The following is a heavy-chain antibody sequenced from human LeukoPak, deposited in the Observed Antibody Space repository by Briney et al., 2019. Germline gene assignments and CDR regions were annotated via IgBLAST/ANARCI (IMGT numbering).Heavy chain of an antibody. CDR1: SGSLTTYY. D-gene: IGHD3-22*01. CDR3: ARQREDFYYGSSGYYYFAS. J-gene: IGHJ4*02. CDR2: FHYSGSI. Sequence: SETLSLTCTVSSGSLTTYYWGWIRQPPGRGREGIGYFHYSGSINYNPSLKSRVTISLDTSKNQFSLKLTSVTAADTAVYYCARQREDFYYGSSGYYYFASWGQGTLVSVSS. V-gene: IGHV4-59*08.